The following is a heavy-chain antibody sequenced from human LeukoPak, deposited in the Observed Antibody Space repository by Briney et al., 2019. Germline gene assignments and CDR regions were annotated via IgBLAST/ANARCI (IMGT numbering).Heavy chain of an antibody. CDR3: AKDQFTQEGYFDY. Sequence: PGGPLRLSCAASGFTFSSYAMSWVRQAPGKGLEWVSSIGGGGVDTYYADSVKGRFTISRDNSKNTLYLQMNSLRVEDTAVYYCAKDQFTQEGYFDYWGQGTLVTVSS. V-gene: IGHV3-23*01. CDR2: IGGGGVDT. D-gene: IGHD5-24*01. CDR1: GFTFSSYA. J-gene: IGHJ4*02.